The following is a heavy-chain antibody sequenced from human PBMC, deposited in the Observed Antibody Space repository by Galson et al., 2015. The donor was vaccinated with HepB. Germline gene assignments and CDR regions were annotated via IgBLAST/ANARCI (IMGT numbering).Heavy chain of an antibody. CDR1: GFTFSSYA. D-gene: IGHD5-24*01. CDR2: ISYDGSNK. CDR3: AREFPLDGYNFPFYYYYYGMDV. V-gene: IGHV3-30-3*01. J-gene: IGHJ6*02. Sequence: SLRLSCAASGFTFSSYAMHWVRQAPGKGLEWVAVISYDGSNKYYADSVKGRFTISRDNSKNTLYLQMNSLRAEDTAVYYCAREFPLDGYNFPFYYYYYGMDVWGQGTTVTVSS.